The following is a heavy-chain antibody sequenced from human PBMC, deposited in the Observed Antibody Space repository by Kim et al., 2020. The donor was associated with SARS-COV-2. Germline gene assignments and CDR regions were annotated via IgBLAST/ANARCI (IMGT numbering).Heavy chain of an antibody. V-gene: IGHV1-69*04. CDR2: IIPILGIA. CDR1: GGTFSSYA. J-gene: IGHJ6*03. CDR3: ARDTIFGVAYYYYMDV. D-gene: IGHD3-3*01. Sequence: SVKVSCKASGGTFSSYAISWVRQAPGQGLEWMGRIIPILGIANYAQKFQGRVTITADKSTSTAYMELSSLRSEDTAVYYCARDTIFGVAYYYYMDVWGKGTTVTVSS.